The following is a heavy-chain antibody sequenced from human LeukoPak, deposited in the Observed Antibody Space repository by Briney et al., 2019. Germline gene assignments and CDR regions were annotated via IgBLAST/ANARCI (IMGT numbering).Heavy chain of an antibody. CDR1: GYTFTGNY. CDR3: ARSQHNTFDP. V-gene: IGHV1-2*02. Sequence: ASVKVSCKTSGYTFTGNYMHWVRQAPGQGLEWMGWINPKSGDTKYAQKCQGRVTATRDTSSSTSYLELSRLRSDDTAIYYCARSQHNTFDPWGRGTLVTVSS. CDR2: INPKSGDT. D-gene: IGHD1-1*01. J-gene: IGHJ5*02.